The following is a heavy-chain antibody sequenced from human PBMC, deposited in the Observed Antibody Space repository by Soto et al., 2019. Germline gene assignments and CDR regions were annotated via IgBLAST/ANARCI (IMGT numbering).Heavy chain of an antibody. CDR1: GGSFSGYY. Sequence: SETLSLTCAVYGGSFSGYYWTWIRQPPGTGLDWIGEINHSGSTNYNPSLKSRVTISVDTSKNQFSLKLSSVTAADTAVYYCARSDVLLWFGEYYYYYGMDVWGQGTTVTVSS. V-gene: IGHV4-34*01. CDR3: ARSDVLLWFGEYYYYYGMDV. D-gene: IGHD3-10*01. J-gene: IGHJ6*02. CDR2: INHSGST.